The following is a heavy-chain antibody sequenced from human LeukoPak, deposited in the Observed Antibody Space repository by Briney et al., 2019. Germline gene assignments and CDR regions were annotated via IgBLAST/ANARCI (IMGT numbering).Heavy chain of an antibody. CDR3: ARKDGDY. J-gene: IGHJ4*02. CDR2: IYSSGST. Sequence: SETLSLTCSVSGASISTFHWTWFRQLAGRGLEWIGLIYSSGSTLLNPSLKNRVAMSVDLTKNQLSLKLTSVTAADTAMYFCARKDGDYWGRGTLVTVSS. V-gene: IGHV4-4*07. CDR1: GASISTFH.